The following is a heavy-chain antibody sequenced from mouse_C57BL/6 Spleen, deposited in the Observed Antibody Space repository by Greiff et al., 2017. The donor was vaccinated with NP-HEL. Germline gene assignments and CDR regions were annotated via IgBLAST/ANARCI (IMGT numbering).Heavy chain of an antibody. J-gene: IGHJ2*01. Sequence: VQLQQSGAELVKPGASVKISCKASGYAFSSYWMNWVKQRPGKGLEWIGQIYPGDGDTNYNGKFKGKATLTADKSSSTAYMQLSSLTSEDSAVYFCARGTAQATFDYWGQGTTLTVSS. CDR2: IYPGDGDT. V-gene: IGHV1-80*01. D-gene: IGHD3-2*02. CDR1: GYAFSSYW. CDR3: ARGTAQATFDY.